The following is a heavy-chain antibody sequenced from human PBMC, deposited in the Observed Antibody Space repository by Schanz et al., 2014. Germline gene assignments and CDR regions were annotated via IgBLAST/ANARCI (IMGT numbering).Heavy chain of an antibody. J-gene: IGHJ6*03. CDR1: GFTFSTYW. Sequence: EVQLVESGGGLVQPGGSLRLSCAASGFTFSTYWMHWVRQAPGKGLVWVSAITGSGSKTYYADSVKGRFTISRDNSKNTLYLQMNSLRAEDTAVYYCARDHQWLARYYMDVWGKGTTVTVSS. CDR3: ARDHQWLARYYMDV. D-gene: IGHD6-19*01. V-gene: IGHV3-74*01. CDR2: ITGSGSKT.